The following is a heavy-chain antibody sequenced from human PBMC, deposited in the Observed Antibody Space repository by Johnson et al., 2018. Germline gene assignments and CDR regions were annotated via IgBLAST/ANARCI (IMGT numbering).Heavy chain of an antibody. CDR2: ISWNSGTI. V-gene: IGHV3-9*01. D-gene: IGHD3/OR15-3a*01. CDR3: AKWSGASPHYYMDV. Sequence: VQLVQSGGGLVQPGRSLRLSCAASGFTFDDYAMHWVRQAPGKGLEWVSGISWNSGTIAYADSVKGRFTISRDNSKNTVYLQMNSLRVEDTAVYYCAKWSGASPHYYMDVLGKGTTVTVSS. J-gene: IGHJ6*03. CDR1: GFTFDDYA.